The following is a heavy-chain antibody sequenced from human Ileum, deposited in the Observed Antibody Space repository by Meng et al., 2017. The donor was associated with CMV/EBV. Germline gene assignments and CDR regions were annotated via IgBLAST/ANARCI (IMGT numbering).Heavy chain of an antibody. CDR1: GGSTSSYS. CDR3: ARRVRELRETTWENWLDP. Sequence: QVQLQESGPGRGEASEALSLPGPVSGGSTSSYSWNWIRETAGKGLEAIGRIYTSGRTIYNPPLETRVTLSVDTSKNHFSLKLNSVTAADTAVYYCARRVRELRETTWENWLDPWGQGILVTVSS. D-gene: IGHD3-10*01. J-gene: IGHJ5*02. CDR2: IYTSGRT. V-gene: IGHV4-4*07.